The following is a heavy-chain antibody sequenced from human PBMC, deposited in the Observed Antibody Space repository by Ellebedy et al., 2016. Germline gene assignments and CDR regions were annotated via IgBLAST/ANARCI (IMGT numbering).Heavy chain of an antibody. D-gene: IGHD4-17*01. CDR3: AATYGDYSLGFDY. Sequence: SETLSLXCTVSGYSISSGYYWGWIRQPPGEGLEWIGSIYHSGNTYYNPSLKSRVTISVDTSKNQFSLKLSSVTAADTAVYYCAATYGDYSLGFDYWGQGTLVTVSS. V-gene: IGHV4-38-2*02. CDR2: IYHSGNT. CDR1: GYSISSGYY. J-gene: IGHJ4*02.